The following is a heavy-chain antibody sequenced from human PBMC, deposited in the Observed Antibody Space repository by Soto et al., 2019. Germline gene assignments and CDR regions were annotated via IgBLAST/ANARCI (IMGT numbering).Heavy chain of an antibody. Sequence: SETLSLTCTVSGGSISSYYWSWIRQPPGKGLEWIGYIYYSGSTNYNPSLKSRVTISVDTSKNQFSLKLSFVTAADTAVYYCARDGCGGDCLFDYWGQGTLVTVSS. V-gene: IGHV4-59*01. J-gene: IGHJ4*02. D-gene: IGHD2-21*02. CDR2: IYYSGST. CDR3: ARDGCGGDCLFDY. CDR1: GGSISSYY.